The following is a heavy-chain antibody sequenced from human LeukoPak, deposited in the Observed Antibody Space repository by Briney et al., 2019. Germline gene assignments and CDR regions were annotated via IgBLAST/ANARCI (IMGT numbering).Heavy chain of an antibody. CDR2: ISSDGSSR. CDR1: GFTLSSFW. J-gene: IGHJ4*02. CDR3: AAAGRGSLDY. Sequence: GGSLRLSCAASGFTLSSFWMHWVRQAPGKGLEWVSRISSDGSSRNDADSVKGQFAISRDAAKNTLFLQIKSLRAEDTAVYFCAAAGRGSLDYWGQGTMVTVSS. V-gene: IGHV3-74*01. D-gene: IGHD3-16*01.